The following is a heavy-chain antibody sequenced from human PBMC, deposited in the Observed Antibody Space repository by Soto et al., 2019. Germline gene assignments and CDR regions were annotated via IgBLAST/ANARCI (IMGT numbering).Heavy chain of an antibody. J-gene: IGHJ4*02. CDR1: GFTFISYS. V-gene: IGHV3-21*01. CDR3: ARSYYYDSSGYYYVH. CDR2: ISSSSSYI. D-gene: IGHD3-22*01. Sequence: GGSLRLSYAASGFTFISYSMNWVRPTPGKGLEWVSSISSSSSYIYYADSVKGRFTISRDNAKNSLYLQMNSLRAEDTAVYYCARSYYYDSSGYYYVHWGQGTLVTVSS.